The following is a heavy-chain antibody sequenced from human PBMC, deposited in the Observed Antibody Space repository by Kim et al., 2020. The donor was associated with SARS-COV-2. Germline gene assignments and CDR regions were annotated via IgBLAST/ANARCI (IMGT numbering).Heavy chain of an antibody. J-gene: IGHJ4*02. Sequence: SVKVSCKASGGTFSSYAISWVRQAPGQGLEWMGGIIPIFGTANYAQKFQGRVTITADESTSTAYMELSSLRSEDTAVYYCARDFDSGSYYFGYWGQGTLGTVSS. CDR2: IIPIFGTA. CDR1: GGTFSSYA. CDR3: ARDFDSGSYYFGY. D-gene: IGHD1-26*01. V-gene: IGHV1-69*13.